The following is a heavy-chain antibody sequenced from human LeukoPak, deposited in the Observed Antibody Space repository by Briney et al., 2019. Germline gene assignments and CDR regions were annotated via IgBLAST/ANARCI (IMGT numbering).Heavy chain of an antibody. J-gene: IGHJ5*02. CDR3: ARDPWFGELSSNWFDP. Sequence: SEILSLTCAVYGGSFSGYYWSWIRQPPGKGLEWIGEINHSGSTNYNPSLKSRVTISVDTSKNQFSLKLSSVTAADTAVYYCARDPWFGELSSNWFDPWGQGTLVTVSS. CDR2: INHSGST. V-gene: IGHV4-34*01. CDR1: GGSFSGYY. D-gene: IGHD3-10*01.